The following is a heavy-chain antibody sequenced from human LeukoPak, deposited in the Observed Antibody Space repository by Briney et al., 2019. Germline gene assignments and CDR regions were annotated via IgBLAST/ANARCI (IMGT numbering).Heavy chain of an antibody. Sequence: PGGSLRLSCAASGFTFSSYWMSWVRQAPGKGLEWVANIKQDGSEKYYVDSVKGRFTISRDNAKNSLYLQMNSLRAEDTAVYYCARDRPGVGYCSGGSCYSSLFDYWGQGTLVTVSS. CDR3: ARDRPGVGYCSGGSCYSSLFDY. CDR2: IKQDGSEK. CDR1: GFTFSSYW. V-gene: IGHV3-7*01. J-gene: IGHJ4*02. D-gene: IGHD2-15*01.